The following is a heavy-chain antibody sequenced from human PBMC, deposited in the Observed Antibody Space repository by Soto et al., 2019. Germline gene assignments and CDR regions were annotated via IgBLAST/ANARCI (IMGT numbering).Heavy chain of an antibody. CDR2: INAGNGNT. V-gene: IGHV1-3*01. D-gene: IGHD6-13*01. CDR1: GYTFTSYA. CDR3: ARSSSSWYSGLPRLDY. J-gene: IGHJ4*02. Sequence: GASVKVSCKASGYTFTSYAMHWVRQAPGQRLEWMGWINAGNGNTKYSQKFQGRVTMTRDTSASTAYMELRSLRSEDSAVYYCARSSSSWYSGLPRLDYWGQGTLVTVSS.